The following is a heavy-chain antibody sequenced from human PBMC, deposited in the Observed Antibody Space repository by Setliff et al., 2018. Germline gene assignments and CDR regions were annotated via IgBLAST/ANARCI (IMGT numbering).Heavy chain of an antibody. CDR3: ARDYTYYDFWSGPSSDAFDI. D-gene: IGHD3-3*01. CDR2: ISSSSSTI. Sequence: GGSLRLSCAASGFTFSSYWVTWVRQAPGKGLEWVSYISSSSSTIYYADSVKGRFTISRDNAKNSLYLQMNSLGAEDTAVYYCARDYTYYDFWSGPSSDAFDIWGQGTMVTVSS. J-gene: IGHJ3*02. V-gene: IGHV3-48*01. CDR1: GFTFSSYW.